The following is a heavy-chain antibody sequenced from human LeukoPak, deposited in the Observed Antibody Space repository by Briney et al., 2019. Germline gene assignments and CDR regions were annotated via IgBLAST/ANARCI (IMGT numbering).Heavy chain of an antibody. Sequence: KVGESLKISCKGSGYSFTSYWIGWVRQMPGKGLEWMGIIHPGDSDTRYSPSFQSQVTISADKSISTAYLQWSSLKASDTAMYYCARFAYGSSWYPGYSDLWGRGTLVTVSS. CDR3: ARFAYGSSWYPGYSDL. V-gene: IGHV5-51*01. CDR2: IHPGDSDT. D-gene: IGHD6-13*01. CDR1: GYSFTSYW. J-gene: IGHJ2*01.